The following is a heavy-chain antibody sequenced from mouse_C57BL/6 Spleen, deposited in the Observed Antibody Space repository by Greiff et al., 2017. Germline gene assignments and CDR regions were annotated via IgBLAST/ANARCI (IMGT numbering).Heavy chain of an antibody. CDR3: ARWGDYDGRGDY. CDR1: GYTFTSYW. V-gene: IGHV1-69*01. D-gene: IGHD2-4*01. Sequence: QVQLKESGAELVMPGASVKLSCKASGYTFTSYWMHWVKQRPGQGLEWIGEIDPSDSYTNYNQKFQGKSTLTVDKSSSTAYMQLSSLTSEDSAVYYCARWGDYDGRGDYWGQGTTLTVSS. CDR2: IDPSDSYT. J-gene: IGHJ2*01.